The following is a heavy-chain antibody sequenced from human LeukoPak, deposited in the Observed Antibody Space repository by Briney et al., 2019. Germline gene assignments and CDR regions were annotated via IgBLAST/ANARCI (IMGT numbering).Heavy chain of an antibody. CDR3: ARESYYDFWSGFRDY. V-gene: IGHV1-18*01. D-gene: IGHD3-3*01. J-gene: IGHJ4*02. CDR1: GYTFTNHG. CDR2: ISVKDGHT. Sequence: ASVKVSCKASGYTFTNHGISWVRQAPGQGLEWMRWISVKDGHTDYAQNYQGRVTMTTDTSTSTAYMELRSLRSDDTALYYCARESYYDFWSGFRDYWGQGTLVTVSS.